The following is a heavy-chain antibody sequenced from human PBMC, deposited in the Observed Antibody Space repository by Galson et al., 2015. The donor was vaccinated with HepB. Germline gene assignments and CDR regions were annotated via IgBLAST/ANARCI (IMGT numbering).Heavy chain of an antibody. Sequence: SVKVSCKASGGTFSSCAISWVRQAPGQGLEWMGGIIPIFGTPNYAQKFQGRVTITADESTSTAYMGLSSLRSEDTAVYYCARSGYSYGPINYYYYYMDVWGKGTTVTVSS. D-gene: IGHD5-18*01. CDR2: IIPIFGTP. V-gene: IGHV1-69*13. CDR1: GGTFSSCA. CDR3: ARSGYSYGPINYYYYYMDV. J-gene: IGHJ6*03.